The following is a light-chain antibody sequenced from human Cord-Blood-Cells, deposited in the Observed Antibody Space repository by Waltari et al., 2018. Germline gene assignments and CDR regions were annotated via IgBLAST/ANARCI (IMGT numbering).Light chain of an antibody. Sequence: QSVLTQPPSASGTPGQTVTISRSGSSSNIGSNYVSWYQPHPGTAPKLLIYRNNQRPSGVPDRFSGSKSGTSASLAISGLRSEDEADYYCAAWDDSLSGWVFGGGTKLTVL. CDR2: RNN. V-gene: IGLV1-47*01. CDR1: SSNIGSNY. CDR3: AAWDDSLSGWV. J-gene: IGLJ3*02.